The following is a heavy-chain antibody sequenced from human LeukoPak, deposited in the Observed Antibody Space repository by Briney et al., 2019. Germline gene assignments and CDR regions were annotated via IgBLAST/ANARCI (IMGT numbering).Heavy chain of an antibody. Sequence: GGSLRLSCAASGFTFSNYAMSWVRQAPGKGLEWVSGISGSSGTTYYTDSVQGRFTNSRDNSKDTLYLQMNSLRDDDTAIYYCAKSWSCVQYNDWLCYFDYWGQGTLVTVSS. V-gene: IGHV3-23*01. CDR1: GFTFSNYA. CDR2: ISGSSGTT. J-gene: IGHJ4*02. CDR3: AKSWSCVQYNDWLCYFDY. D-gene: IGHD3-9*01.